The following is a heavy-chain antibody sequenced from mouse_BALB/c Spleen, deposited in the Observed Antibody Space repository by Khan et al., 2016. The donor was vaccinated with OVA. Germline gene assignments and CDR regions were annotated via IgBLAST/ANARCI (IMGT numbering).Heavy chain of an antibody. D-gene: IGHD2-4*01. J-gene: IGHJ3*01. Sequence: QVQLKQSGPGLVQPSQNLSITCTVSGFSLTTYGVHWVRQSPGKGLEWLGVIWSGGSTDYNAAFISRMSINKDTSKSQVFFEMNSLQVNDTAIYYCARNYDYDEGLAYWGQGTLVTVSA. CDR3: ARNYDYDEGLAY. V-gene: IGHV2-2*02. CDR2: IWSGGST. CDR1: GFSLTTYG.